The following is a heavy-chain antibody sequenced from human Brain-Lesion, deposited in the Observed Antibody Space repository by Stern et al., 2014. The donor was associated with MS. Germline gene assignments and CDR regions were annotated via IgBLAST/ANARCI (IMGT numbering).Heavy chain of an antibody. V-gene: IGHV1-2*02. J-gene: IGHJ6*02. Sequence: QVQLVQSGAEVKKPGASVKVSCKTSRYIFTGYYIHWVRQAPGQGLEWIAWINPNTGGTQNAQKVQGRATMSRATSTNTAYGELSSLTSDDTVVYYCARDQRGITIFGVVTDYYYLGMDVWGQGTTVTVSS. CDR2: INPNTGGT. D-gene: IGHD3-3*01. CDR1: RYIFTGYY. CDR3: ARDQRGITIFGVVTDYYYLGMDV.